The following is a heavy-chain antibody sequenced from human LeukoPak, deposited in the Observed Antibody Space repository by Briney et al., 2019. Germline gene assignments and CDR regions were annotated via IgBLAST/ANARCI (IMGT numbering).Heavy chain of an antibody. CDR3: ARGPTVIRGYSYGYTPLYYFDY. CDR2: IYSSGST. D-gene: IGHD5-18*01. V-gene: IGHV4-39*01. J-gene: IGHJ4*02. Sequence: SETLSLTCNVSGVSISSSSYYWGWIRQPPGKGLEWIGSIYSSGSTYYNSSLKSRVTISIDTSKNQVSLKMSSVTAADTAVYYCARGPTVIRGYSYGYTPLYYFDYWGQGTLVTVSS. CDR1: GVSISSSSYY.